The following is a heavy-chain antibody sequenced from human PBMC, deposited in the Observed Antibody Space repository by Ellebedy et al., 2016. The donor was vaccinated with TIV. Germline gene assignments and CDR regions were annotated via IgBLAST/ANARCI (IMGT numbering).Heavy chain of an antibody. J-gene: IGHJ6*03. CDR1: GGTFSSYA. CDR3: ARGTYDYVWGSGRYQYYYMGV. D-gene: IGHD3-16*01. Sequence: SVKVSXKASGGTFSSYAISWVRQAPGQGLEWMGGIIPIFGTANYAQKFQGRVTITADESTSTAYMELSSLRSEDTAVYYCARGTYDYVWGSGRYQYYYMGVWGKGTTVTVSS. CDR2: IIPIFGTA. V-gene: IGHV1-69*13.